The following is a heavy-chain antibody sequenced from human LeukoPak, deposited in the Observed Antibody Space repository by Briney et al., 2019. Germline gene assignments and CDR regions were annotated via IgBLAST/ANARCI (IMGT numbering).Heavy chain of an antibody. CDR2: INTYDGST. Sequence: ASVKVSCKASGYTFTSFGISWGRQAPGQGLEWMGWINTYDGSTKYAQKLQDRVTMTTDTSTSTAYMELRSLRSDDTAVYYCARDQGGGQNYNWFDPWGQGTLVTVSS. V-gene: IGHV1-18*01. J-gene: IGHJ5*02. CDR3: ARDQGGGQNYNWFDP. CDR1: GYTFTSFG. D-gene: IGHD3-16*01.